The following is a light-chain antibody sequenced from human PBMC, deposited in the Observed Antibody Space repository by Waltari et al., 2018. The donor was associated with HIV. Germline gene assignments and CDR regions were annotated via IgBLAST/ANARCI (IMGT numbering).Light chain of an antibody. CDR3: QSYDSSNVV. J-gene: IGLJ2*01. V-gene: IGLV6-57*03. CDR2: EDD. CDR1: SGSIASNY. Sequence: NFMLTQPPSVSESPGKTVTISCTRSSGSIASNYVQWYQQRPGSAPTTLIYEDDQRPSGVPDRFSGSIDTSSNSASLTISGLKTEDEADYYCQSYDSSNVVFGGGTKLTVL.